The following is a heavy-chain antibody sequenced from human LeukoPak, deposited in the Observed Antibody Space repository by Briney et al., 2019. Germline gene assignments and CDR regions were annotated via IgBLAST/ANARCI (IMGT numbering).Heavy chain of an antibody. D-gene: IGHD2-2*01. CDR1: GGSFSGYY. J-gene: IGHJ6*03. CDR3: ARASRGTFGYMDV. CDR2: INHSGST. Sequence: SETLSLTCAVYGGSFSGYYWSWIRQPPGKGLEWIGEINHSGSTNYNPSLKSRVTIPVDTSKNQFSLKLSSVTAADTAVYYCARASRGTFGYMDVWGKGTTVTVSS. V-gene: IGHV4-34*01.